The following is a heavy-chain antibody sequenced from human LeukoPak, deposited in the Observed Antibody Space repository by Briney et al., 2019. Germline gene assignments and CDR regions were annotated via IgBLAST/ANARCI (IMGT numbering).Heavy chain of an antibody. J-gene: IGHJ4*02. Sequence: PGGSLRLSCAASGFSLSSYWMSWVRQAPGKGLEWVASLNQDAGEKHYVDSVKGRFTISRDNAENSLYLQMNSLRAEDTAVYYCARSSGWYPFPDYWGQGTLVTVSS. D-gene: IGHD6-19*01. CDR2: LNQDAGEK. V-gene: IGHV3-7*01. CDR3: ARSSGWYPFPDY. CDR1: GFSLSSYW.